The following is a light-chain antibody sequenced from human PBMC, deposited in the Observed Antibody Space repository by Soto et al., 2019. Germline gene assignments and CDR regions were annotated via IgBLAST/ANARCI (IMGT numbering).Light chain of an antibody. CDR2: GAS. CDR3: QQYGSSPPHT. Sequence: EIVLTQSPGTLSLSPGETATLSCRASQSVSSSYLAWYQQKPVQAPRLLIYGASSRATGIPDRFSGSGSGTDFTLTIGRLELEGFAVYYCQQYGSSPPHTFGEGTKLEIK. V-gene: IGKV3-20*01. J-gene: IGKJ2*01. CDR1: QSVSSSY.